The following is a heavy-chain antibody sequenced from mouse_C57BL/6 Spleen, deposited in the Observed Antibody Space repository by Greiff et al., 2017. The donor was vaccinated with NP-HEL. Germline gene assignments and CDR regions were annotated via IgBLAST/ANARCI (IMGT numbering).Heavy chain of an antibody. CDR2: INPNNGGT. Sequence: EVQRVESGPELVKPGASVKMSCKASGYTFTDYNMHWVKQSHGKSLEWIGYINPNNGGTSYNQKFKGKATLTVNKSSSTAYMELRSLTSEDSAVYYCARTDYYYGNDAMDYWGQGTSVTVSS. V-gene: IGHV1-22*01. CDR1: GYTFTDYN. CDR3: ARTDYYYGNDAMDY. D-gene: IGHD1-1*01. J-gene: IGHJ4*01.